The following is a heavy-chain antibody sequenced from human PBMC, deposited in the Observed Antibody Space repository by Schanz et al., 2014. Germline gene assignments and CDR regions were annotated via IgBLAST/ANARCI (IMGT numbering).Heavy chain of an antibody. CDR2: ISAYNGHT. J-gene: IGHJ4*02. D-gene: IGHD3-22*01. CDR3: ARSNYYDNSDYYNSFDY. V-gene: IGHV1-18*01. Sequence: QVQLVQSGAEVKKPGASVKVSCKASGYTFISYGIKWVRQAPGQGLEWMGWISAYNGHTDYSQKLQGRVTLTTDTSTSTAYMELRNLRPEDTAVYYCARSNYYDNSDYYNSFDYWGQGTLVTVSS. CDR1: GYTFISYG.